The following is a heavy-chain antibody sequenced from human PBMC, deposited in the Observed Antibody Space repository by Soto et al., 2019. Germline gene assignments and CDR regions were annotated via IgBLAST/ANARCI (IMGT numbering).Heavy chain of an antibody. D-gene: IGHD1-20*01. Sequence: SETLSLTWTVSGGSISTYYWTWVQQPPRKGLEWIGYINHSGNTNYNPSLKRRVTISVDTSRNQFSLKVSSVTAADTAVYFCARFPSLRYYYYGLDVWGQGTMVTVSS. V-gene: IGHV4-59*01. CDR1: GGSISTYY. J-gene: IGHJ6*02. CDR2: INHSGNT. CDR3: ARFPSLRYYYYGLDV.